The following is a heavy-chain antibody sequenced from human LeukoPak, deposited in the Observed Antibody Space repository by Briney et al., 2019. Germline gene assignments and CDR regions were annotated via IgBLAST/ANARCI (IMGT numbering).Heavy chain of an antibody. J-gene: IGHJ6*02. V-gene: IGHV4-59*01. CDR2: IYYSGST. CDR1: GGSISSYY. D-gene: IGHD5-12*01. Sequence: SETLSLSCTVSGGSISSYYWSWIRQPPGEGLEWIGYIYYSGSTNYNPSLKSRVTISVDTSKNQFSLKLSSVTAADTAVYYCARDLRARYYYYGMDVWGQGTTVTVSS. CDR3: ARDLRARYYYYGMDV.